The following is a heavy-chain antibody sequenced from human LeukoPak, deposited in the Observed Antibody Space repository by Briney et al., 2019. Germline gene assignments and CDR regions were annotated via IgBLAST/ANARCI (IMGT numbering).Heavy chain of an antibody. Sequence: SETLSLTCAVYGGSFSGYYWSWIRQPPGKGLEWIGEINHSGSTNYNPSLKSRVTISVDTSKNQFSLKLGSVIAADTAVYYCARRRTYSSSWADYYYYMDVWGKGTTVTISS. J-gene: IGHJ6*03. CDR3: ARRRTYSSSWADYYYYMDV. V-gene: IGHV4-34*01. D-gene: IGHD6-13*01. CDR1: GGSFSGYY. CDR2: INHSGST.